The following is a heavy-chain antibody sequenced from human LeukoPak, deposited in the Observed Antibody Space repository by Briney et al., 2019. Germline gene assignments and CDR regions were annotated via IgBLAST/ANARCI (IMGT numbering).Heavy chain of an antibody. J-gene: IGHJ6*03. V-gene: IGHV4-31*03. CDR2: IYYSGST. D-gene: IGHD3-16*01. CDR1: GGSISSGGYY. CDR3: ARGGGSNYYYYYMDV. Sequence: SQTLSLTCTVSGGSISSGGYYWSWIRQHPGKGLEWIGYIYYSGSTYYNPSLKSRVTISVDTSKNQFSLKLSSVTGADTAVYYCARGGGSNYYYYYMDVWGKGTTVTVSS.